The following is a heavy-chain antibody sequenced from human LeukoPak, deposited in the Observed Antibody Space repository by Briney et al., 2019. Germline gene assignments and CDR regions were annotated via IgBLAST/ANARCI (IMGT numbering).Heavy chain of an antibody. CDR2: INPNSGGT. CDR3: ARDNSSSSFGY. D-gene: IGHD6-6*01. CDR1: GYTFTGYY. Sequence: ASVKVSCKASGYTFTGYYMHWVRQAPGQGLEWMGWINPNSGGTNYAQKFQGRVTMTRDMSTSTVYMELSSLRSEDTAVYYCARDNSSSSFGYWGQGTLVTVSS. V-gene: IGHV1-2*02. J-gene: IGHJ4*02.